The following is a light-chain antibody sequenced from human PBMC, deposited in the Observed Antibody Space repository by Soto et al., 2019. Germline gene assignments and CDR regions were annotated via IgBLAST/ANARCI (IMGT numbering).Light chain of an antibody. V-gene: IGLV1-44*01. CDR3: AAWDDSLNGVV. Sequence: QSVLTQPPSASGTPGQRVTISCSGSYSNIGSNTVNWYQQLPGTAPKLLIYSNNQRPPGVPDRFSGSKSGTSASLAISGLQSEDEADYYCAAWDDSLNGVVFGGGTKVTVL. CDR2: SNN. J-gene: IGLJ2*01. CDR1: YSNIGSNT.